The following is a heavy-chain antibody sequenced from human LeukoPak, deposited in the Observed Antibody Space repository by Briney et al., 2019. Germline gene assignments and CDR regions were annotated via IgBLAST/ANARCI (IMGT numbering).Heavy chain of an antibody. D-gene: IGHD3-10*02. V-gene: IGHV3-48*03. J-gene: IGHJ6*04. Sequence: GGSLRLSCAASGFTFSSYEMNWVRRAPGKGLEWLSYITSSGSTIYYADSVKGRFTISRDSAKNSLYLQMNSLRAEDTAVYYCAELGITMIGGVWGKGTTVTISS. CDR1: GFTFSSYE. CDR2: ITSSGSTI. CDR3: AELGITMIGGV.